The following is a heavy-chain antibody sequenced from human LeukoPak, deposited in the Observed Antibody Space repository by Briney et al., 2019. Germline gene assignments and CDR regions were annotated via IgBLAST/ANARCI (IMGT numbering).Heavy chain of an antibody. V-gene: IGHV3-30*03. CDR1: GFTFSSYG. J-gene: IGHJ6*02. D-gene: IGHD6-13*01. CDR2: ISYDGSNK. CDR3: ARDLAGAAAYYYYYGMDV. Sequence: GGSLRLSCAASGFTFSSYGMHWVRQAPGKGLEWVAVISYDGSNKYYADSVKGRFTISRDNSKNTLYLQMNSLRAEDTAVYYCARDLAGAAAYYYYYGMDVWGQGTTVTVYS.